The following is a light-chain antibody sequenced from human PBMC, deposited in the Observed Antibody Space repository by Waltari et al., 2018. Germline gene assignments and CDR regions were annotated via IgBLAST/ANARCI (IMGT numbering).Light chain of an antibody. J-gene: IGLJ3*02. CDR3: CSYAGSITFVV. CDR1: SSDVGSYNF. V-gene: IGLV2-23*02. CDR2: EVS. Sequence: QSALTQPASVSGSPGQSITISCTGTSSDVGSYNFVSWYQQYPGKVPKLMIYEVSNRPSWVSNRFSGSKSGKTASLTISGLQAEDEADYYCCSYAGSITFVVFGGGTKVTVL.